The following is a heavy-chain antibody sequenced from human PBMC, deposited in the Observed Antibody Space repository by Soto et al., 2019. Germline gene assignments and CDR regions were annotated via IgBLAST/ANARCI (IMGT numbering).Heavy chain of an antibody. D-gene: IGHD5-12*01. Sequence: GGSLRLSCAASGFTVSSNYMSWVRQAPGKGLEWVSVIYSGGSTYYADSVKGRFTISRHNSKNTLYLQTNSLRAEDTAVYYCAKVTWPRDDAFDIWGQGTMVTVPS. CDR2: IYSGGST. CDR3: AKVTWPRDDAFDI. J-gene: IGHJ3*02. V-gene: IGHV3-53*04. CDR1: GFTVSSNY.